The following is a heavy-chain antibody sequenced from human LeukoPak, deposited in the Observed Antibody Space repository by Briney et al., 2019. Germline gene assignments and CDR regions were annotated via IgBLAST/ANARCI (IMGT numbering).Heavy chain of an antibody. Sequence: PSGGSLRHSCAASGFTFSSYSMNWVRQAPGKGLEWVSGISEAGSTTVYADSVKGRFTISRDNSRDTVYLEMNSLRGEDTAIYFCATDCCGGECCSHNRDDYWGQGTLVTVSS. CDR3: ATDCCGGECCSHNRDDY. CDR1: GFTFSSYS. J-gene: IGHJ4*02. V-gene: IGHV3-23*01. D-gene: IGHD2-21*01. CDR2: ISEAGSTT.